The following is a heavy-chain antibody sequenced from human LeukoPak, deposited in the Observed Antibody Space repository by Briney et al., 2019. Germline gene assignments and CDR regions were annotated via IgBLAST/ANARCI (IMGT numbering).Heavy chain of an antibody. D-gene: IGHD6-19*01. CDR3: ARGGVGLAVAAYFDF. CDR2: INPSGGST. V-gene: IGHV1-46*01. CDR1: GYTFTSYC. J-gene: IGHJ4*02. Sequence: GASVKVSCKASGYTFTSYCMHWVRQAPGQGLEWMGIINPSGGSTSYAQKFQGRVTMTRDMSTSTVYMELSSLRSEDTAVYFCARGGVGLAVAAYFDFWGQGTLVTVSS.